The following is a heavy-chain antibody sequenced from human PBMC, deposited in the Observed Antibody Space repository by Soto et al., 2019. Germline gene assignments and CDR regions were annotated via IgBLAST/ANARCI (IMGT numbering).Heavy chain of an antibody. J-gene: IGHJ5*02. CDR3: ARDQNLRENWFDP. CDR1: GGTFSSYA. V-gene: IGHV1-69*05. Sequence: GASVKVSCKASGGTFSSYAISWVRQAPGQGLEWMGGIIPIFGTANYAQKFQGRVTMTTDTSTSTAYMELRSLRSDDTAVYYCARDQNLRENWFDPWGQGTLVTVSS. CDR2: IIPIFGTA.